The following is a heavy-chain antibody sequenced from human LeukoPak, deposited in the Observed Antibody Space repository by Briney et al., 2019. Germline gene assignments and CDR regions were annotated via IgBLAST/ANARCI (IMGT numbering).Heavy chain of an antibody. CDR2: IKQDESER. J-gene: IGHJ6*03. CDR1: GFSFSSYW. CDR3: ARLSAYYYGSFFYYYMDV. Sequence: GGSLRLSCEGSGFSFSSYWMTWVRQSPGKGPEWVANIKQDESERYTVDSVKGRFTISRDNAKNSVYLNMNSLRAEDTALYYCARLSAYYYGSFFYYYMDVWGKGTTVTVSS. D-gene: IGHD3-10*01. V-gene: IGHV3-7*01.